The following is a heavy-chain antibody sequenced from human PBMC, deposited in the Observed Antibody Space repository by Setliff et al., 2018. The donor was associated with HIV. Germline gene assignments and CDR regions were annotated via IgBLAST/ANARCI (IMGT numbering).Heavy chain of an antibody. CDR1: GGTFISYA. CDR2: FTPILGIP. Sequence: ASVKVSCKASGGTFISYAFTWVRQAPGQGLEWMGGFTPILGIPTYAQKFQGRVTITADTSTSTAYMELSSLRSEDTAVFYCARGPQSYVDVVPTIGRYYFDYWGQGTLVTVSS. V-gene: IGHV1-69*10. J-gene: IGHJ4*02. CDR3: ARGPQSYVDVVPTIGRYYFDY. D-gene: IGHD5-12*01.